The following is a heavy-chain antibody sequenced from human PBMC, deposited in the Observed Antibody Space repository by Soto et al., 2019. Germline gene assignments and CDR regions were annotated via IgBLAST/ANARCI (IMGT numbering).Heavy chain of an antibody. CDR2: IIPILGIA. D-gene: IGHD2-15*01. CDR1: GGTFSSYT. J-gene: IGHJ6*02. Sequence: QVQLVQSGAEVKKPGSSVKVSCKASGGTFSSYTISWVRQAPGQGLEWMGRIIPILGIANYAQKFQGRVTITADKSTSTAYRELSSLRSEDTAVYYCARGGSGGSRGHGYGMDVWGQGPTVTVSS. V-gene: IGHV1-69*02. CDR3: ARGGSGGSRGHGYGMDV.